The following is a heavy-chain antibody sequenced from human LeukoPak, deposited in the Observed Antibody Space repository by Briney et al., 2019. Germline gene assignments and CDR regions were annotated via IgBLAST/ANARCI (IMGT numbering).Heavy chain of an antibody. CDR1: GESLSNYY. CDR2: INHYGST. J-gene: IGHJ4*02. V-gene: IGHV4-34*01. CDR3: ARGRDSSGYYGDFDY. D-gene: IGHD3-22*01. Sequence: SETLSLTCAVYGESLSNYYWSWIRQPPGKGLEWIGEINHYGSTNYNPSLKSRVTISVDTSKNQFSLKLSSVTAADTAVYYCARGRDSSGYYGDFDYWGQGTLVTVSS.